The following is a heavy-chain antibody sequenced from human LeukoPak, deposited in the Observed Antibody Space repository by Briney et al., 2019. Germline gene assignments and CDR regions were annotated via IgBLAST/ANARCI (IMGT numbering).Heavy chain of an antibody. J-gene: IGHJ5*02. CDR3: ARRPFMVRGVRAFDP. CDR1: GGSFSGYY. D-gene: IGHD3-10*01. CDR2: INHSGST. Sequence: SETLSLTCAVYGGSFSGYYWSWIRRPPGKGLEWIGEINHSGSTNYNPSLKSRVTISVDTSKNQFPLKLSSVTAADTAVYYCARRPFMVRGVRAFDPWGQGTLVTVSS. V-gene: IGHV4-34*01.